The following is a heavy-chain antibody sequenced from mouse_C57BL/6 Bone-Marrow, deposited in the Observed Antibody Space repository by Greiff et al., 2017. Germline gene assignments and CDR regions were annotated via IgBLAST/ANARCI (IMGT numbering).Heavy chain of an antibody. CDR1: GYTFTSYG. CDR3: ALYDGSSFYWYCDV. V-gene: IGHV1-81*01. J-gene: IGHJ1*03. CDR2: IYPRSGNT. Sequence: VQLQQSGAELARPGASVKLSCKASGYTFTSYGISWVKQRTGQGLEWIGEIYPRSGNTYYNEKFKGKATLTADKSSSTAYMELRSLTSEDSAVYFCALYDGSSFYWYCDVWGTGTTVTVSS. D-gene: IGHD1-1*01.